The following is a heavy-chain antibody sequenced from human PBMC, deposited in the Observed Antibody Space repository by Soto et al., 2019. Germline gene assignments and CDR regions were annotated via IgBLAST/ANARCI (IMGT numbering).Heavy chain of an antibody. D-gene: IGHD1-1*01. CDR1: GFTFGSYA. CDR2: ISGSGSST. J-gene: IGHJ4*02. Sequence: EVQLLESGGGLVQPGGSLSLSCAASGFTFGSYAMNWVRQAPGKGLEWVSVISGSGSSTYYADSVKGRFTISRDNSKNTLYLQMNSLRAEDTAVYYCARRATGGFSDYWGQGTLVTVAS. V-gene: IGHV3-23*01. CDR3: ARRATGGFSDY.